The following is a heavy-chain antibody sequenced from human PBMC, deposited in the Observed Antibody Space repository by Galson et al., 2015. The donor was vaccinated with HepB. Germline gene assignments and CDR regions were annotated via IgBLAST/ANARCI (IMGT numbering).Heavy chain of an antibody. CDR1: GDTFSTYA. V-gene: IGHV1-69*13. CDR2: IIPMFGTP. Sequence: SVKVSCKASGDTFSTYAISWVRQAPGQGLEWMGGIIPMFGTPNYAQKFQGRVTITADESTTTVYMELSSLESEDTAVYYCARVRGYSGYDPRVFYYYGMDVWGQGTTVTVSS. CDR3: ARVRGYSGYDPRVFYYYGMDV. J-gene: IGHJ6*02. D-gene: IGHD5-12*01.